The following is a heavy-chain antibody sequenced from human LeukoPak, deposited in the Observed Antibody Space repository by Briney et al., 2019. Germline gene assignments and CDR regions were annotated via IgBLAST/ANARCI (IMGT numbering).Heavy chain of an antibody. CDR3: ARGPYSGSYRCFDL. J-gene: IGHJ2*01. CDR1: GGSISSYY. V-gene: IGHV4-59*01. CDR2: IYYSGST. D-gene: IGHD1-26*01. Sequence: SETLSLTCTVSGGSISSYYWSWIRQPPGKGLEWIGYIYYSGSTNYNPSLKSRVTISVDTSKNQFSLKLSSVTAADTAVYYCARGPYSGSYRCFDLWGRGTLVTVSS.